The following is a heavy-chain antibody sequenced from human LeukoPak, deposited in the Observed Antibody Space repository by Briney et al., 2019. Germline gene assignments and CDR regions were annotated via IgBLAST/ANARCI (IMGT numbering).Heavy chain of an antibody. J-gene: IGHJ6*02. V-gene: IGHV3-11*01. CDR1: GFTFSDYY. D-gene: IGHD6-13*01. CDR2: ISSSGGTI. CDR3: AREGSSSGRDYYGMDV. Sequence: GGSLRLSCAASGFTFSDYYMSWIRQAPGKGLEWVSYISSSGGTIYYADSVKGRFTISRDNAKNSLYLQMNSLRAEDTAVYYCAREGSSSGRDYYGMDVWGQGTTVTVSS.